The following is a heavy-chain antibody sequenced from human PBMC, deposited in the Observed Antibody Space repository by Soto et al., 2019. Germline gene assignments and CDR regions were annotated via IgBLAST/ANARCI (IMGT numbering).Heavy chain of an antibody. V-gene: IGHV1-24*01. CDR3: ATVSPQWLVDYYYYYGMDV. J-gene: IGHJ6*02. Sequence: ASVKVSCKVSGYTLTELSMHWVRQAPGKGLEWMGGFDPEDGETIYAQKFQGRVTMTEDTSTDTAYMELSSLRSEDTAVYYCATVSPQWLVDYYYYYGMDVWGQGTTVTVSS. CDR2: FDPEDGET. CDR1: GYTLTELS. D-gene: IGHD6-19*01.